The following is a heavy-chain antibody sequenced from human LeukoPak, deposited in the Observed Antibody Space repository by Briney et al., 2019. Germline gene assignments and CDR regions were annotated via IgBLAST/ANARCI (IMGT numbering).Heavy chain of an antibody. D-gene: IGHD6-13*01. CDR3: AGYSNSWLGWFDP. V-gene: IGHV4-38-2*02. J-gene: IGHJ5*02. CDR2: IYHSGST. CDR1: GYSISSGYY. Sequence: SETLSLTCTVSGYSISSGYYWGWIRQPPGKGLEWIGSIYHSGSTYYNPSLKSRVTISVDTPKNQFSLKLSSVTAADTAVYYCAGYSNSWLGWFDPWGQGTLVTVSS.